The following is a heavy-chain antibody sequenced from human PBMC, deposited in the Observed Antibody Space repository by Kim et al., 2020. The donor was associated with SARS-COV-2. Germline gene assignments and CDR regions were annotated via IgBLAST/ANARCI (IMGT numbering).Heavy chain of an antibody. CDR3: ARLYGGWFWGYFGL. J-gene: IGHJ2*01. Sequence: GGSLRLSCGASGFTFGSYDMVWVRQTTGKGLEWVSTINTAGETSYSGSVKGRFTISRENANNSLYLQMNSLTAGDTALYYCARLYGGWFWGYFGLGGRGTLVTV. CDR1: GFTFGSYD. V-gene: IGHV3-13*01. CDR2: INTAGET. D-gene: IGHD6-19*01.